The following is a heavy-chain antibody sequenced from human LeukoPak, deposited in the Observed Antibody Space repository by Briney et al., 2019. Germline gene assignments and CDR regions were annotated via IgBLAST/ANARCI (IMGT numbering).Heavy chain of an antibody. CDR2: IYYSGST. CDR3: ARVVKGGTYYFDY. CDR1: GGSISSSSYY. V-gene: IGHV4-39*07. J-gene: IGHJ4*02. D-gene: IGHD1-14*01. Sequence: SETLSLTCTVSGGSISSSSYYWGWIRQPPGKGLEWIGNIYYSGSTYYNPSLKSRVTISVDTPKNQFSLKLSSVTAADTAVYYCARVVKGGTYYFDYWGQGTLVTVSS.